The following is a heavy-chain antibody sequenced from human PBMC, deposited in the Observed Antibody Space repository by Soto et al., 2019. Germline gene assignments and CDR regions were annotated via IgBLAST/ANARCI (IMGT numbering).Heavy chain of an antibody. CDR3: ARHFVAVVIKGWGY. J-gene: IGHJ4*02. V-gene: IGHV4-34*01. CDR2: IHHSEST. D-gene: IGHD3-10*01. Sequence: SETLSLTCAVYGGSFSGYYWSWIRQSPGKGLEWIGEIHHSESTNYNPSLKSRVTISVDTSKNQFSLKLISVTAADTAVYYCARHFVAVVIKGWGYWGQGKLVTVS. CDR1: GGSFSGYY.